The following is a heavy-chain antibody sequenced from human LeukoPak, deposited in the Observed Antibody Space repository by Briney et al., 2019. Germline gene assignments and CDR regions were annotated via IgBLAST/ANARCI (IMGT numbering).Heavy chain of an antibody. D-gene: IGHD5-24*01. J-gene: IGHJ4*02. CDR2: IKQDGSEK. V-gene: IGHV3-7*01. Sequence: GGSLRLYCAASGFTFSSYWMSWVRQAPGKGLEWVANIKQDGSEKYYVDSVKGRFTISRDNAKNSLYLQMNSLRAEDTAVYYCARDWRWLQYPYFDYWGQGTLVTVSS. CDR1: GFTFSSYW. CDR3: ARDWRWLQYPYFDY.